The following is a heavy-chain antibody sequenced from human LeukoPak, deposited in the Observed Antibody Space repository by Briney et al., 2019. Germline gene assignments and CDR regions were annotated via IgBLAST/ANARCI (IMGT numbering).Heavy chain of an antibody. V-gene: IGHV4-4*07. CDR2: IYTSGST. Sequence: SETLSLTCTDSGGSISSYYWRWLRQPAGTGLEWTGRIYTSGSTNYNPSLKSRVTMSVDTSKNHFALKLSSVAAADAALYYCARLLPPYSGSVANWFDAWGQGTLVTVSS. D-gene: IGHD6-13*01. CDR1: GGSISSYY. J-gene: IGHJ5*02. CDR3: ARLLPPYSGSVANWFDA.